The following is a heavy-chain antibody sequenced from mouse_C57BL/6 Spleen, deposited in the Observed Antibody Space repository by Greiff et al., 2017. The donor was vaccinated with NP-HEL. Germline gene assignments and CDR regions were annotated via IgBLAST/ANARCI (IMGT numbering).Heavy chain of an antibody. Sequence: QVQLQQSGAELARPGASVKMSCKASGYTFTSYTMHWVKQRPGQGLEWIGYINPSSGYTKYNQKFKDKATLTADKSSSTAYMQLSSLTSEDSAVYYCARKNWDVSYFDYWGQGTTLTVSS. D-gene: IGHD4-1*01. V-gene: IGHV1-4*01. J-gene: IGHJ2*01. CDR3: ARKNWDVSYFDY. CDR2: INPSSGYT. CDR1: GYTFTSYT.